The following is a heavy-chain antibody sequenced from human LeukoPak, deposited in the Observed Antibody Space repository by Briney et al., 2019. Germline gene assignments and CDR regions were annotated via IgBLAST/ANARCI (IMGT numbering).Heavy chain of an antibody. CDR3: ARVGGYCSSTSCLHDAFDI. J-gene: IGHJ3*02. V-gene: IGHV3-9*01. CDR1: GFTFDGYV. Sequence: GGSLRLSCAASGFTFDGYVVHWVRQAPGKGLEWVSGISWDIGSIAYADSVKGRFTISRVNSKNALYLQMNSLRAEDTAVYYCARVGGYCSSTSCLHDAFDIWGQGTMVTVSS. CDR2: ISWDIGSI. D-gene: IGHD2-2*01.